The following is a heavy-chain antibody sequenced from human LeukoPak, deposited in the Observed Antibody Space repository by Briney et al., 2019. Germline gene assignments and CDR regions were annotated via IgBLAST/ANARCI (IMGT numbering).Heavy chain of an antibody. CDR1: GGSISSSSYY. CDR3: ARRAVAGSTGTFDY. D-gene: IGHD6-19*01. CDR2: IYYSGST. J-gene: IGHJ4*02. V-gene: IGHV4-39*01. Sequence: SETLSLTCTVSGGSISSSSYYWGWIRQPPGKGLEWIGSIYYSGSTDYNPSLKSRVTISVDTSKNQFSLKLSSVTAADTAVYYCARRAVAGSTGTFDYWGQGTLVTVSS.